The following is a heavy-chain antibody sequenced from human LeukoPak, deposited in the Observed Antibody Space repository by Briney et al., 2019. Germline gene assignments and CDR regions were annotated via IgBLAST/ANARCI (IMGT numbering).Heavy chain of an antibody. CDR2: ISAYNGNT. CDR1: GYTFTSYG. CDR3: AREPMDYYYGMDV. V-gene: IGHV1-18*04. D-gene: IGHD3-10*01. J-gene: IGHJ6*04. Sequence: ASVKVSCKASGYTFTSYGIGWVRQAPGQGLEWMGWISAYNGNTNYAQKLQGRVTMTTDTSTSTAYMELRSPRSDDTAVYYCAREPMDYYYGMDVWGKGTTVTVSS.